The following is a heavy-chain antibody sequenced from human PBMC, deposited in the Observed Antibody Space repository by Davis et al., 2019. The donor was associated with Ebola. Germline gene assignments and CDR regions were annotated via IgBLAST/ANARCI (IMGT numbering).Heavy chain of an antibody. CDR3: ARRSGTSYDY. V-gene: IGHV3-21*01. J-gene: IGHJ4*02. Sequence: GESLKISCAASGFTFSTYSMSWVRQAPGKGLEWVSSISSDSDYIYYADSVKGRFTISRDNAKNSVYLQMSSVTVEDTAVYYCARRSGTSYDYWGQGSLVTVSS. D-gene: IGHD1-26*01. CDR1: GFTFSTYS. CDR2: ISSDSDYI.